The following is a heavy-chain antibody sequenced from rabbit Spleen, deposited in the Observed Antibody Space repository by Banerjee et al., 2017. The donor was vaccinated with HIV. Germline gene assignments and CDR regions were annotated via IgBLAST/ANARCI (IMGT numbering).Heavy chain of an antibody. Sequence: QEQLVESGGGLVQPEGSLTLTCTASGFSFSSSYQLCWVRQAPGKGLEWIACIDTDDGNTYYASWAKGRFTISKTSSTTVTLQMTSLTAADTATYFCARQFNLWGPGTLVTVS. CDR1: GFSFSSSYQ. CDR2: IDTDDGNT. J-gene: IGHJ4*01. CDR3: ARQFNL. V-gene: IGHV1S45*01.